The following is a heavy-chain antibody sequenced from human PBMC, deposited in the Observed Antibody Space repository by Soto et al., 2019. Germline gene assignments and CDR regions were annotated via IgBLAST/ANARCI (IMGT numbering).Heavy chain of an antibody. Sequence: QVQLVQSGAEVKKPGASVKVSCKASGYTFTSYYMHWVRQAPGQGLEWMGMINPTGGSTSYAQKFRGRVTMTRDTSTSTVYMELSSLRSEDTAVYYCASIIRPKNWFDPWGQGTLVTVSS. CDR1: GYTFTSYY. CDR2: INPTGGST. J-gene: IGHJ5*02. CDR3: ASIIRPKNWFDP. V-gene: IGHV1-46*03.